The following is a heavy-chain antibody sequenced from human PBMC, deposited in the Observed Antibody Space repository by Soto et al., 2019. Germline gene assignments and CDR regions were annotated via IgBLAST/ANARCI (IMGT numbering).Heavy chain of an antibody. CDR2: IYYSGST. D-gene: IGHD3-10*01. Sequence: SETLSLTCTVSGGSISSGGYYWSWIRQHPGKGLEWIGYIYYSGSTYYNPSLKSRVTISVDTSKNQFSLKLSSVTAADTAVYYCARSFHEGLWFGELFPQYFDYWGQGTLVTVSS. V-gene: IGHV4-31*03. CDR1: GGSISSGGYY. CDR3: ARSFHEGLWFGELFPQYFDY. J-gene: IGHJ4*02.